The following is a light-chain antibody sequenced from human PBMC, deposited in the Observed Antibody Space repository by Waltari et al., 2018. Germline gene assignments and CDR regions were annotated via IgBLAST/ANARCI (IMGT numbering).Light chain of an antibody. Sequence: EIVMTQSPATLPVSPGERGTLSCWASQSIMTNVAWYQQKPGQAPRLLIYDASTRATDTPARCSGSGSGTDFTLTISSLQSEDFAVYYCQQYHHWSTFGGGTKVEI. J-gene: IGKJ4*01. CDR1: QSIMTN. CDR2: DAS. V-gene: IGKV3-15*01. CDR3: QQYHHWST.